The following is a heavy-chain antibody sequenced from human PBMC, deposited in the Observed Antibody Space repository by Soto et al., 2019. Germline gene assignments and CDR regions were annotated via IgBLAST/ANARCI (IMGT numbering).Heavy chain of an antibody. CDR3: ARDLRYSSSRPNAFDI. D-gene: IGHD6-13*01. J-gene: IGHJ3*02. Sequence: SETLSLTCTVSGGSISSGGYYWSWIRQHPGKGLEWIGYIYYSGSTYYNPSLKSRVTISVDTSKNQFSLKLSSVTAADTAVYYCARDLRYSSSRPNAFDIWGQGTMVTVSS. CDR1: GGSISSGGYY. CDR2: IYYSGST. V-gene: IGHV4-31*03.